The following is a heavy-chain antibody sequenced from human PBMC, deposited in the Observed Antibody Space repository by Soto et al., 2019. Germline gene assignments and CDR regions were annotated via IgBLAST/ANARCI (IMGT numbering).Heavy chain of an antibody. D-gene: IGHD6-19*01. CDR3: ARLGSSGWYQDSYFDY. CDR1: GGSITRNNHY. J-gene: IGHJ4*02. CDR2: ILYSGST. V-gene: IGHV4-39*01. Sequence: QLQLQESGPGLVKPSETLSLTCIVSGGSITRNNHYWGWIRQSPGKGLEWIGSILYSGSTNYNPSLKSRVTLSVETSKNQFPLKMSSVTAADTALYYCARLGSSGWYQDSYFDYWGQGTLVTVSS.